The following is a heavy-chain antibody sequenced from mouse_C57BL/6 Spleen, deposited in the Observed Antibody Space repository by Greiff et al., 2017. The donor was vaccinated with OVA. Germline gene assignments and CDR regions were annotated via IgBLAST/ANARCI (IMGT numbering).Heavy chain of an antibody. CDR2: INPSNGGT. D-gene: IGHD4-1*01. V-gene: IGHV1-53*01. Sequence: VQLQQPGAELVKPGASVKLSCKASGYTFTSYWMHWVKQRPGQGLEWIGNINPSNGGTNYNEKFKSKATLTVDKSSSTAYMQLSSLTSEDSAVYYCARSTNWDSAMDYWGQGTSVTVSS. CDR1: GYTFTSYW. J-gene: IGHJ4*01. CDR3: ARSTNWDSAMDY.